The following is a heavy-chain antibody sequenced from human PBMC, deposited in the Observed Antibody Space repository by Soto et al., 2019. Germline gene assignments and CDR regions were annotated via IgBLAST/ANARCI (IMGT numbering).Heavy chain of an antibody. D-gene: IGHD3-10*01. V-gene: IGHV3-7*01. CDR1: GFSFSSYW. CDR2: IKEDGSEK. Sequence: GGSLRLSCAASGFSFSSYWMSWVRQAPGKGLEWVANIKEDGSEKYYVDSVKGRFTISRDNAKNSLYLQMNSLRAEDTAVYYCARDLAITMVRGAPFDYWGQGTLVTVSS. CDR3: ARDLAITMVRGAPFDY. J-gene: IGHJ4*02.